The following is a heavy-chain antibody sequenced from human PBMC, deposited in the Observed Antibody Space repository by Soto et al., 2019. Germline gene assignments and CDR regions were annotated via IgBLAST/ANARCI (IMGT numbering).Heavy chain of an antibody. D-gene: IGHD2-15*01. J-gene: IGHJ4*02. CDR2: VSIGGST. Sequence: DVQLLESGGGLVQPEGSLRLSCAASGFTFSSYAMGWVRQGPGKGLEWVAVVSIGGSTHYADAVRGRFTISRDNSKNKLSLPMNSLTAGDPAVYLCAKRRGAGGHFDYWGQGGLVTVSS. CDR1: GFTFSSYA. CDR3: AKRRGAGGHFDY. V-gene: IGHV3-23*01.